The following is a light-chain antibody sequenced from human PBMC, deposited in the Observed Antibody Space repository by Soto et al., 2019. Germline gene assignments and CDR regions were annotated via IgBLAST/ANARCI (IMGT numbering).Light chain of an antibody. CDR1: SSNIGAGYD. J-gene: IGLJ2*01. CDR3: QSYDSSLSGVV. V-gene: IGLV1-40*01. Sequence: QSVLTQPPSVSGAPGQRVTISCTGSSSNIGAGYDVHWYQQLPGTAPKLIIYGNSNRPSGVPDRFSGAKSGTSASLAITGLQAEGAADYYCQSYDSSLSGVVFGGGTKLTVL. CDR2: GNS.